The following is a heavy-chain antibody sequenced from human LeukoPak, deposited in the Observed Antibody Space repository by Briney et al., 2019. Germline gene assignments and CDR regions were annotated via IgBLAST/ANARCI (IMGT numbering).Heavy chain of an antibody. CDR3: AKDPKCWSGYYRGEDYFDY. CDR2: ISWDGGST. J-gene: IGHJ4*02. V-gene: IGHV3-43D*04. Sequence: PGGSLRLSCAASGFTSDDYAMHWVRQAPGKGLEWVSLISWDGGSTYYADSVKGRFSITRDKSNNSLYLQMKSLRAEDTALYYCAKDPKCWSGYYRGEDYFDYWGQGNLVTVSS. D-gene: IGHD3-3*01. CDR1: GFTSDDYA.